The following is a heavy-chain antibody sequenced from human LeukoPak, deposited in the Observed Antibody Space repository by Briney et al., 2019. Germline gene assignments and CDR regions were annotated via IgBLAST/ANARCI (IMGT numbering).Heavy chain of an antibody. CDR2: INPNSGGT. V-gene: IGHV1-2*02. J-gene: IGHJ5*02. D-gene: IGHD2-2*02. CDR1: VYTFTGYY. CDR3: ARDLVLYCSSTSCYRGVNWFDP. Sequence: ASVKVSCKASVYTFTGYYMHWVRQAPGQGLEWMGWINPNSGGTNYAQKFQGRVTMTRDTSISTAYMELSRLRSDDTAVYYCARDLVLYCSSTSCYRGVNWFDPWAQGTLVTVFS.